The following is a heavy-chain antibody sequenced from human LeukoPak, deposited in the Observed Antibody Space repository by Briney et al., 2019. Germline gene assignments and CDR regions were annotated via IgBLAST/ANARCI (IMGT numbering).Heavy chain of an antibody. V-gene: IGHV4-4*02. CDR3: ARATEEWLSAFDI. J-gene: IGHJ3*02. CDR2: IYHSGST. CDR1: GGSISSSNW. Sequence: PSGTLSLTCAVTGGSISSSNWWSWVRQPPGKGLEWIGEIYHSGSTNYNPSLKSRVTISVDKSKNQFSLKLSSVTAADTAVYYCARATEEWLSAFDIWGQGTMVTVSS. D-gene: IGHD5-12*01.